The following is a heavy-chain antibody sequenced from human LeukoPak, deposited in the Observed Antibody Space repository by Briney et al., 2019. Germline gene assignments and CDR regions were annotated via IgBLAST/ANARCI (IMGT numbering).Heavy chain of an antibody. CDR3: ARTASIYGPFDY. J-gene: IGHJ4*02. CDR2: INPNSGGT. Sequence: ASVKVSCKASGYTFTGYYMHWVRQAPGQGLEWMGWINPNSGGTNYAQKFQGRVTMTRDTPISTAYMELSRLRSDDTAVYYCARTASIYGPFDYWGQGTLVTVSS. CDR1: GYTFTGYY. D-gene: IGHD4-17*01. V-gene: IGHV1-2*02.